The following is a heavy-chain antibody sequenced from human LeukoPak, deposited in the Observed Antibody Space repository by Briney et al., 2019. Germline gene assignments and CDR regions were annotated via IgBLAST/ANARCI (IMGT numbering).Heavy chain of an antibody. J-gene: IGHJ4*02. V-gene: IGHV3-7*04. D-gene: IGHD6-19*01. CDR3: ARVVYSSGWSYHFDY. Sequence: GGSLRPSCAASGFTFSDYWMNWVRQAPGKGLEWVANIKQDGSEKYSLDSVKGRFTISRDNARNSLYLQMNSLRAEDTAVYYCARVVYSSGWSYHFDYWGQGILVTVSS. CDR2: IKQDGSEK. CDR1: GFTFSDYW.